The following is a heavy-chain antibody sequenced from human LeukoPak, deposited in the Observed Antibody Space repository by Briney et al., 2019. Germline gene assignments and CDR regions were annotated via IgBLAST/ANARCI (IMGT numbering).Heavy chain of an antibody. D-gene: IGHD2-21*01. Sequence: SVKVSCKASGGTFSSYTISWVRQAPGQGLEWMGRIIPILGIANYAQKFQGRVTITADKSTSTAYMELSSLRSEDTAVYYCARELISGDMTDVWGKGATVTVSS. CDR2: IIPILGIA. J-gene: IGHJ6*04. V-gene: IGHV1-69*04. CDR1: GGTFSSYT. CDR3: ARELISGDMTDV.